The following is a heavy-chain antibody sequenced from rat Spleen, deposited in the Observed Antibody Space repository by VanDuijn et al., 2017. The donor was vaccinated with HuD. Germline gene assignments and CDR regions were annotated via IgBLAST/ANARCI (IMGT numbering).Heavy chain of an antibody. CDR2: ISIGGGNT. Sequence: EVQLVESDGGLVQPGKSLKVSCAASGFTFSDYYMAWVRQAPTKGLEWVASISIGGGNTYYRDSVMGRFTISRDNAKNTQYLQMDSLRSEDTATYYCATGPRILRIDWFAYWGQGTQVTVSS. D-gene: IGHD1-6*01. J-gene: IGHJ3*01. V-gene: IGHV5S13*01. CDR3: ATGPRILRIDWFAY. CDR1: GFTFSDYY.